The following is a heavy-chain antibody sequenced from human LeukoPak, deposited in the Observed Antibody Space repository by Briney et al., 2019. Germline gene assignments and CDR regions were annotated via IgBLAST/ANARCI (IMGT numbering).Heavy chain of an antibody. J-gene: IGHJ6*03. V-gene: IGHV1-69*06. CDR1: GGTFSSYA. CDR2: IIPIFGTA. CDR3: ARAVLRYFDWLLIPYYYYYYMDV. D-gene: IGHD3-9*01. Sequence: SVKVSCKASGGTFSSYAISWVRQAPGQGLEWMGGIIPIFGTANYAQKFQGRVTITADKSTSTAYMELSSLRSEDTAVYYCARAVLRYFDWLLIPYYYYYYMDVWGKGTTVTISS.